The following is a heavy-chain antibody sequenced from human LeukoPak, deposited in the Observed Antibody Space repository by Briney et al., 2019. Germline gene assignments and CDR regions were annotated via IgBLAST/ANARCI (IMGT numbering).Heavy chain of an antibody. D-gene: IGHD6-19*01. CDR2: ISWNGARI. CDR1: GFTFAEYT. CDR3: VKDLVAASENVRGWYPMDY. Sequence: GGSLRLSCAASGFTFAEYTMHWVRQAPGKGLEWVSLISWNGARIHYGDSVKGRFTISRDNSKNSLYLQMNSLRTEDTALYYCVKDLVAASENVRGWYPMDYWGQGTLDTVSS. V-gene: IGHV3-43*01. J-gene: IGHJ4*02.